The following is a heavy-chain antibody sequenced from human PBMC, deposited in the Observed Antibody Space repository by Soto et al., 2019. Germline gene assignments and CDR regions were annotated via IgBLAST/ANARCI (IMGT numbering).Heavy chain of an antibody. V-gene: IGHV1-69*13. Sequence: GASVKVSCKASGGTFSSYAISWVRQAPGQGLEWMGGIIPIFGTANYAQKFQGRVTITADESTGTAYMELSSLRSEDTAVYYCARDDGYCSGGSCPPWFDPWGQGTLVTVSS. CDR1: GGTFSSYA. D-gene: IGHD2-15*01. CDR2: IIPIFGTA. J-gene: IGHJ5*02. CDR3: ARDDGYCSGGSCPPWFDP.